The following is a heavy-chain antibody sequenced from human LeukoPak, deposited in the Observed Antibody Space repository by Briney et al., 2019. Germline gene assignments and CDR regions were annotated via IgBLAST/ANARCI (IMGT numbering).Heavy chain of an antibody. Sequence: GGSLRLSCAVSGFTVSSKYMSWVRQAPGKGLEWVSLIYSDGSTYYADSVKGRFTISRDNAKNTLYLQMNSLRAEDTAVYYCAKDTGYGAAGFDYWGQGTLVTVSS. J-gene: IGHJ4*02. V-gene: IGHV3-53*01. D-gene: IGHD6-13*01. CDR1: GFTVSSKY. CDR2: IYSDGST. CDR3: AKDTGYGAAGFDY.